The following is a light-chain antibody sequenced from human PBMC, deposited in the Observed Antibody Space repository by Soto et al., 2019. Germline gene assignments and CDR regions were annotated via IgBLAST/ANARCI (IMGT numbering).Light chain of an antibody. J-gene: IGKJ5*01. CDR3: QQRSNWPPG. CDR1: QTVRNNY. Sequence: EFVLTQSPGTLSLSPGERATLSCRASQTVRNNYLAWYQQKPGQAPRLLIYDASSRATGIPDRFSGGGSGTDFTLTISRLEPEDFAVYYCQQRSNWPPGFGQGTRLEIK. CDR2: DAS. V-gene: IGKV3D-20*02.